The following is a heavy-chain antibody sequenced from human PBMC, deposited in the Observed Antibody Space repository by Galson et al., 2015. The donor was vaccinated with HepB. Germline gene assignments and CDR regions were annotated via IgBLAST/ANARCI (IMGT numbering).Heavy chain of an antibody. V-gene: IGHV3-30-3*01. J-gene: IGHJ4*02. CDR2: ISYDGSNK. D-gene: IGHD3-3*01. CDR3: ASLGQYYDFWSGLGY. CDR1: GFTFSSYA. Sequence: SLRLSCAASGFTFSSYAMHWVRQAPGKGLEWVAVISYDGSNKDYADSVKGRFTISRDNSKNTLYLQMNSLRAEDTAVYYCASLGQYYDFWSGLGYWGQGTLVTVSS.